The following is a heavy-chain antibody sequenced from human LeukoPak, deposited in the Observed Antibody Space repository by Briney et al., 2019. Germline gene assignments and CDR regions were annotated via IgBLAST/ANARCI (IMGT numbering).Heavy chain of an antibody. V-gene: IGHV4-34*01. CDR1: GGSFTGYS. D-gene: IGHD3-10*01. Sequence: SETLSLTCTVYGGSFTGYSWRWIRQSPTKGLEWIGELNHNGNTYYNPSLKSRVIISVDTSKNQFSLNLTSVTAADTAVYYCARGRIYYGSGPLLYWGQGSLVTVSS. CDR3: ARGRIYYGSGPLLY. J-gene: IGHJ4*02. CDR2: LNHNGNT.